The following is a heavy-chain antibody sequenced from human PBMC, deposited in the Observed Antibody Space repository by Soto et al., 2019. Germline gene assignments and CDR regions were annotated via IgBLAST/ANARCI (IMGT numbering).Heavy chain of an antibody. CDR1: GFSFSRNW. CDR3: ASSIGAPGSKCAFDL. CDR2: IKQDGSDK. D-gene: IGHD6-13*01. Sequence: EVQLVESGGGLVQPGWSLRLSCVASGFSFSRNWMSWVRQAPGKGLEWVANIKQDGSDKYYVDSVKGRFTISRDNAKNSLSLQMNNLRAEDTAVYYGASSIGAPGSKCAFDLWGQGTKVTVSS. J-gene: IGHJ3*01. V-gene: IGHV3-7*01.